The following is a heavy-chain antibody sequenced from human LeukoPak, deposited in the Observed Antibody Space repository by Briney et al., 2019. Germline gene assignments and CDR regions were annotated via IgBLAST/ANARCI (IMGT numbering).Heavy chain of an antibody. V-gene: IGHV3-23*01. CDR1: GFTFSSYG. CDR2: ISGSGGST. CDR3: AKRFDYGDYVGFDY. Sequence: GGTLRLSCAASGFTFSSYGMSWVRQAPGKGLEWVSSISGSGGSTYYADSVKGRFTISRDNSKNTLYLQMNSLRADDTAVYYCAKRFDYGDYVGFDYWGQGTLVTVSS. D-gene: IGHD4-17*01. J-gene: IGHJ4*02.